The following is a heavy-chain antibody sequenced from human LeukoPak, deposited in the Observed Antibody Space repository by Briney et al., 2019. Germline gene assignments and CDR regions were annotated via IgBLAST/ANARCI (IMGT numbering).Heavy chain of an antibody. J-gene: IGHJ4*02. Sequence: GASLQISCKGSGYSFTSYWIGWVRQMPGKGLEWMGIIYPGDSDTRYSPSFQGQVTISADKSISTAYLQWSSLKASDTAMYYCARLEERSMFSSSWYYLPPNFDYWGQGTLVTVSS. V-gene: IGHV5-51*01. D-gene: IGHD6-13*01. CDR3: ARLEERSMFSSSWYYLPPNFDY. CDR2: IYPGDSDT. CDR1: GYSFTSYW.